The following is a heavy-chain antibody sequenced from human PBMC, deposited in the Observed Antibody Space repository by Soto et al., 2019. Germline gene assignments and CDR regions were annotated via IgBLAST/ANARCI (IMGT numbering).Heavy chain of an antibody. CDR1: GSSISIASY. J-gene: IGHJ1*01. CDR2: IYHSGST. V-gene: IGHV4-38-2*02. Sequence: PSEPLSLTCAVYGSSISIASYSRWILQPPGKGLELIGSIYHSGSTYYNPSLKSRVTISVDTSKNQFSRKLSSVTAADTAVYYCARDKYDCCRGDNISHFYEWGEGTLVTASA. D-gene: IGHD2-21*01. CDR3: ARDKYDCCRGDNISHFYE.